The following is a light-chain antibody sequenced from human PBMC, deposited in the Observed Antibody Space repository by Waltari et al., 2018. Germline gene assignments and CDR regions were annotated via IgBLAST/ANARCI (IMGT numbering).Light chain of an antibody. V-gene: IGKV1-5*03. Sequence: DIQMTQSPSTLSAPVGDRVTITCRASQSISSWLAWYQQKPGKAPKLLIYQASSLESGVPSRYSGSGSGTEVTRTISSLQPDAFATYYCQQYNSASSITFGQGTRLEIK. J-gene: IGKJ5*01. CDR2: QAS. CDR1: QSISSW. CDR3: QQYNSASSIT.